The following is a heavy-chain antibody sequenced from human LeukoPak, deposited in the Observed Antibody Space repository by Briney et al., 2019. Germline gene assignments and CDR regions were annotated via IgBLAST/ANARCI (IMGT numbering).Heavy chain of an antibody. CDR2: IYYSGST. D-gene: IGHD5-24*01. Sequence: SETLSLTCTVSGGSISSYYWSWIRQPPGKGLEWIGYIYYSGSTNYNPSLKSRVTISVDTSKNQFSLKPSSVTAADTAVYYCARHQEMATSRSYFDYWGQGTLVTVSS. V-gene: IGHV4-59*08. CDR1: GGSISSYY. CDR3: ARHQEMATSRSYFDY. J-gene: IGHJ4*02.